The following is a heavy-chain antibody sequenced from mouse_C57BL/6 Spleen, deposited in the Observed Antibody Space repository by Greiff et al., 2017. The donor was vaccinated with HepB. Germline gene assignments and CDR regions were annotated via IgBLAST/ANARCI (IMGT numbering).Heavy chain of an antibody. Sequence: QVQLQQSGAELARPGASVKLSCKASGYTFTSYGISWVKQRTGQGLEWIGEIYPRSGNTYYNEKFKGKATLTADKSSSTAYMELRSLTSEDSAVYFCARSGLVTTAYYFDDWGQGTTLTVSS. V-gene: IGHV1-81*01. CDR2: IYPRSGNT. J-gene: IGHJ2*01. D-gene: IGHD2-2*01. CDR3: ARSGLVTTAYYFDD. CDR1: GYTFTSYG.